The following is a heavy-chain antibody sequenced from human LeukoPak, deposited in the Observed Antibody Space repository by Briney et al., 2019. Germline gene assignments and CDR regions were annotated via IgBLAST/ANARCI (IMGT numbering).Heavy chain of an antibody. V-gene: IGHV4-34*01. CDR1: GGSFSGYY. CDR2: INHSGST. Sequence: PSETLSLTCAVYGGSFSGYYWSWIRRPPGKGLEWIGEINHSGSTNYNPSLKSRVTISVDTSKNQFSLKLSSVTAADTAVYYCARAHPEIAAAGTIDYWGQGTLVTVSS. J-gene: IGHJ4*02. CDR3: ARAHPEIAAAGTIDY. D-gene: IGHD6-13*01.